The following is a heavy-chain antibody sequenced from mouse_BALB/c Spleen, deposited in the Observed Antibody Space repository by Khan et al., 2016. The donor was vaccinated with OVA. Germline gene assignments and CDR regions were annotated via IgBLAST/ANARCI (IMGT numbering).Heavy chain of an antibody. J-gene: IGHJ4*01. D-gene: IGHD1-3*01. Sequence: QVRLQQSGPELVKPGASVKMSCKTSGYTFPDYDIRWVKQRTGQGLEWIGEIYPGSGSTYYNEKFKGKATLTADKSSTSASIQLNSRTSEYAAVYFCAKIIYGSSSALAYWGQGAAVTVPA. V-gene: IGHV1-77*01. CDR3: AKIIYGSSSALAY. CDR1: GYTFPDYD. CDR2: IYPGSGST.